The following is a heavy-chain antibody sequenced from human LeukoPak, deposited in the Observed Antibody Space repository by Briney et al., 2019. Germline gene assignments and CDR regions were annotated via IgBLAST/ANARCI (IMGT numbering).Heavy chain of an antibody. D-gene: IGHD3-3*01. CDR2: ISAYNGNT. Sequence: VASVKVSCKASGYTFTSYGISWVRQAPGQGLEWMGWISAYNGNTNYAQKLQGRVTMTTDTSTSTAYMELRSLRSDDTAVYYCARDLANYDFWSDYTNAFDIWGQGTMVTVSS. J-gene: IGHJ3*02. V-gene: IGHV1-18*01. CDR3: ARDLANYDFWSDYTNAFDI. CDR1: GYTFTSYG.